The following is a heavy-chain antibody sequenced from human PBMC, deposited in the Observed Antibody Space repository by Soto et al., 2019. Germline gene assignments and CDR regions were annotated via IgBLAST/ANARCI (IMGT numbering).Heavy chain of an antibody. J-gene: IGHJ4*02. V-gene: IGHV3-66*01. CDR1: GFTVSNYH. CDR2: VYADGAT. D-gene: IGHD3-10*01. CDR3: AEAGGGLDY. Sequence: EVQLVESGGGLVQPGESLRLSCAASGFTVSNYHMTWVRQAPGKGLEWVSAVYADGATSHADSVKDRFTVSRDNSRNTLNLQRAGREAENTAVYSGAEAGGGLDYWGQGTLVTVSS.